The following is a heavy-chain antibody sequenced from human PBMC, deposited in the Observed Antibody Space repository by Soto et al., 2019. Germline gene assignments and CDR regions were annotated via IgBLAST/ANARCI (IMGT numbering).Heavy chain of an antibody. D-gene: IGHD2-15*01. J-gene: IGHJ4*02. Sequence: GGSLRLSCAASGFTFSSNGMHWVRQAPGKGLEWVAVIWYDGNKKYYGDSVRGRFTISRDNSKNTLYLEMNSLRAEDTAVYYCSRLGSGLHYWGQGTLVTVSS. V-gene: IGHV3-33*03. CDR3: SRLGSGLHY. CDR2: IWYDGNKK. CDR1: GFTFSSNG.